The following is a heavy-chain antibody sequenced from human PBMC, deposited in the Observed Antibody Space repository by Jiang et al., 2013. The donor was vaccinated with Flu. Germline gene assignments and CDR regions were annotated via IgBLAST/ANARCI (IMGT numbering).Heavy chain of an antibody. J-gene: IGHJ5*02. V-gene: IGHV4-31*03. Sequence: GSGLVKPSQTLSLSCSVSGASITTSGYYWSWIRQHPREGPGVDWVHLLQWKYLLQPVPQGRLTISMDNNQLSLRLSSVTAADTAVYYCAREGVTTVTRNWFVPWGPGTLVTVSS. CDR3: AREGVTTVTRNWFVP. CDR1: GASITTSGYY. D-gene: IGHD4-17*01. CDR2: LLQWKY.